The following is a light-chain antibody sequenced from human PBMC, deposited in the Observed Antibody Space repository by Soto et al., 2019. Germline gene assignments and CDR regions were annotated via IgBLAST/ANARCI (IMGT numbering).Light chain of an antibody. V-gene: IGKV3-20*01. CDR1: QSVTNTY. J-gene: IGKJ1*01. Sequence: EAVLTQSPGTLSLSPGDRATLSCRASQSVTNTYLAWYQQEPGQAPRLLIYGASNRATGIPDRFSGSGSGTDFTLTISRLEPEDFAVYYCQQYGSSGTFGQGTKVDIK. CDR3: QQYGSSGT. CDR2: GAS.